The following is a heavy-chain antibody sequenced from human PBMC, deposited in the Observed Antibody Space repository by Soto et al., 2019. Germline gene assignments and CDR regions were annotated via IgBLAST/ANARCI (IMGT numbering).Heavy chain of an antibody. Sequence: EVPLVESGGGLVKPGGSLRLSCAASGFTFSNAWMNWVRQAPGKGLEWVGRIKSKTDGGTTDYAAPVKGRFTISRDDSKNTLYLQMNSLKTEDTAVYYCTTRISGGSWYFDYWGQGTLVTVSS. CDR3: TTRISGGSWYFDY. J-gene: IGHJ4*02. D-gene: IGHD1-26*01. V-gene: IGHV3-15*07. CDR2: IKSKTDGGTT. CDR1: GFTFSNAW.